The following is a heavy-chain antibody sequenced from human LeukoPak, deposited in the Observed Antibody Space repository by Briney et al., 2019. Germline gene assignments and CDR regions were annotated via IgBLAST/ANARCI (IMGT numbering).Heavy chain of an antibody. D-gene: IGHD1-26*01. J-gene: IGHJ4*02. CDR3: ARDWVGPGRSPAFDY. Sequence: GGSLRLSCAASGFTFSNSWMDWVRLAPGKGLEWVANIKFDGSEKYYVDSVKGRFTISRDNAKNSLFLQMNRLRAEDTAVYYCARDWVGPGRSPAFDYWGQGTLVTVSS. CDR1: GFTFSNSW. V-gene: IGHV3-7*05. CDR2: IKFDGSEK.